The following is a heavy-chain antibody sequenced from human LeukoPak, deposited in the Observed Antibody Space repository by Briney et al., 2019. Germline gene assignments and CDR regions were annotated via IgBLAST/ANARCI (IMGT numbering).Heavy chain of an antibody. V-gene: IGHV4-38-2*02. CDR2: IYHTGST. CDR3: VKSGGYGLIDY. D-gene: IGHD6-19*01. J-gene: IGHJ4*02. Sequence: SETLSLTCTVSGYSISSDYYWGWIRQPPGKGLEWVGSIYHTGSTYYNASLQSRVTISIDMSKNQFSLRLSSVTAADTAMYYCVKSGGYGLIDYWGQGTLVTVSS. CDR1: GYSISSDYY.